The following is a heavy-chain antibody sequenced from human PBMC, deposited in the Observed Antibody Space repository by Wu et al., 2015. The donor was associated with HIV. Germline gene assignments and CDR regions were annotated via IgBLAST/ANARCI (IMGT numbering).Heavy chain of an antibody. J-gene: IGHJ3*02. CDR1: GYTFSDFH. Sequence: QVHLVQSGAEVKKPGASVKVSCKASGYTFSDFHLHWVRQAPGQGLEWMGWTNLNTGGTNYAPKFQGRVTMTRDTSISTAYIELSGLTSDDTAVYYCTRDELFRVDDAFDMWGQGTLVTVSS. V-gene: IGHV1-2*02. CDR2: TNLNTGGT. CDR3: TRDELFRVDDAFDM. D-gene: IGHD2-15*01.